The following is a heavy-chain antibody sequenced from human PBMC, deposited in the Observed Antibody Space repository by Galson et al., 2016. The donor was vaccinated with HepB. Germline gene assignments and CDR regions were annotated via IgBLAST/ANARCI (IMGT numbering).Heavy chain of an antibody. J-gene: IGHJ4*02. CDR2: ISGTGGTT. CDR1: GFAFSNYA. CDR3: AKGDDFWSGYYGGL. D-gene: IGHD3-3*01. Sequence: SLRLSCAASGFAFSNYAMSWVRQAPGKGLEWVSGISGTGGTTYYADSVKGRFTISRDNSKNTPYLRMISLRAEDTAVYYCAKGDDFWSGYYGGLWGQGTLVTVSS. V-gene: IGHV3-23*01.